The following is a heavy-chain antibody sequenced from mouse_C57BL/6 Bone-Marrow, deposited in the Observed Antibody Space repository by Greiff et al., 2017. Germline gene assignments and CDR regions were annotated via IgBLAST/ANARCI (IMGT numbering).Heavy chain of an antibody. CDR3: ARRYGYDGGYWYCDV. V-gene: IGHV1-78*01. CDR2: IYPRDGST. Sequence: VQLQESDAELVKPGASVKISCKVSGYTFTDHTIHWMKQRPEQGLEWIGYIYPRDGSTKYNEKFKGKATLTADKSSSTAYMQLNSLTSEDSAVYFCARRYGYDGGYWYCDVWGTGTTVTVSS. J-gene: IGHJ1*03. CDR1: GYTFTDHT. D-gene: IGHD2-2*01.